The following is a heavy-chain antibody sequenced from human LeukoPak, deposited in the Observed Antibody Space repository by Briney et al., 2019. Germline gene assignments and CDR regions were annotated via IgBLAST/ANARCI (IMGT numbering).Heavy chain of an antibody. J-gene: IGHJ4*02. D-gene: IGHD2-15*01. CDR2: INHSGST. CDR1: GGSFSGYY. Sequence: SETLSLTCAVYGGSFSGYYWSWIRQPPGKGLEWIGEINHSGSTNYNPSLKSRVTISVDTSKNQFSLKLSSVTAADTAVYYCARGLRYCSGGSCYSRGYYFDYWGQGTLVTVSS. V-gene: IGHV4-34*01. CDR3: ARGLRYCSGGSCYSRGYYFDY.